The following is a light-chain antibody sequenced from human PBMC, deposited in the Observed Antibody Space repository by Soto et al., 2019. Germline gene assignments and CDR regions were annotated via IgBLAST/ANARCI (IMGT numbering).Light chain of an antibody. CDR1: QGVSSSY. V-gene: IGKV3-20*01. CDR3: QQSYSTPPIT. J-gene: IGKJ5*01. Sequence: EIVLTQSPGTLSLSPGERATLSCRASQGVSSSYLAWYQQQPGQAPRLLIYGAASRSTGSAHRFSGSGSGTDYSLTISSRQPEDFATYYCQQSYSTPPITFGQGTRLEI. CDR2: GAA.